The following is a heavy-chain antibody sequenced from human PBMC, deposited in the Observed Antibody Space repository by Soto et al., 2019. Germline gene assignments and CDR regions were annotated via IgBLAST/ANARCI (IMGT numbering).Heavy chain of an antibody. Sequence: EVQLVESGGGLVKPGGSLRLSCAASEFTFSNAWMSWVRQAPGKGLEWVGRIKSKTDGGTTDYAAPVKGRFTISRDDSKNTLYLQMNSLKTEDTAVYYCTTAQITESQFHYYGMDVWGQGTTVTVSS. CDR1: EFTFSNAW. CDR2: IKSKTDGGTT. CDR3: TTAQITESQFHYYGMDV. J-gene: IGHJ6*02. D-gene: IGHD3-16*01. V-gene: IGHV3-15*01.